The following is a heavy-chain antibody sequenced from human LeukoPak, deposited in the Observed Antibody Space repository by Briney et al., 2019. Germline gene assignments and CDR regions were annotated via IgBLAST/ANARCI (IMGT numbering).Heavy chain of an antibody. D-gene: IGHD3-22*01. CDR1: GGSSSSSNW. V-gene: IGHV4-4*02. CDR3: ARGTYYYDSSGYYYTYYFDY. J-gene: IGHJ4*02. CDR2: INHSGST. Sequence: SETLSLTCAVSGGSSSSSNWWNWVRQPPGKGLEWIGEINHSGSTNYNPSLKSRVTISVDTSKNQFSLKLSSVTAADTAVYYCARGTYYYDSSGYYYTYYFDYWGQGTLVTVSS.